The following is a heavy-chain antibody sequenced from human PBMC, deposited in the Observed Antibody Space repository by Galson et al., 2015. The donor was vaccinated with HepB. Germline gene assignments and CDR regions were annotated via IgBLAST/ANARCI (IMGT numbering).Heavy chain of an antibody. CDR3: AKDGPPSLIPHFFDS. V-gene: IGHV3-23*01. D-gene: IGHD2-21*01. J-gene: IGHJ4*02. CDR2: ISGGGGHT. Sequence: SLRLSCAASGFTFTTYTMSWVRQAPGKGLEWVSSISGGGGHTYYADTVKGGFTISRDRSRNTVSLQMNRLSAEDTAVYYCAKDGPPSLIPHFFDSWGQGTLVTVSS. CDR1: GFTFTTYT.